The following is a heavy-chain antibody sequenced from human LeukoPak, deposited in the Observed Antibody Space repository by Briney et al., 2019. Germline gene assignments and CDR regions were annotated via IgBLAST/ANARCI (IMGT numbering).Heavy chain of an antibody. Sequence: ASVKVSCKASGYTFTSYDINWVRQATGQGLEWMGWMNPNSGNTGYAQKFQGRVTITTDESTSTAYMELSSLRSEDTAVYYCARDIHDWAFDIWGQGTMVTVSS. V-gene: IGHV1-8*01. CDR1: GYTFTSYD. D-gene: IGHD3-9*01. CDR3: ARDIHDWAFDI. J-gene: IGHJ3*02. CDR2: MNPNSGNT.